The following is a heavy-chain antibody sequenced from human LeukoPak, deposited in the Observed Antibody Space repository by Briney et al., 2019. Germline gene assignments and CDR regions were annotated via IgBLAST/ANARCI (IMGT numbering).Heavy chain of an antibody. CDR1: GFTFSDYS. Sequence: GGSLRLSCAASGFTFSDYSMNWVRQAPGKGLEWVSVIYSGGSTYYADSVKGRFTISRDNSKNTLHPQMNSLRAEDTAVYYCARDLDYWGQGTLVTVSS. V-gene: IGHV3-66*01. CDR2: IYSGGST. J-gene: IGHJ4*02. CDR3: ARDLDY.